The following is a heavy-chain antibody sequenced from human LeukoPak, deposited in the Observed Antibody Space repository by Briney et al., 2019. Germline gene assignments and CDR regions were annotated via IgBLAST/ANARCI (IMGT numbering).Heavy chain of an antibody. CDR3: AGQPLQWLAMLVDY. J-gene: IGHJ4*02. Sequence: PSETLSLTCTVSGGSMSSDYWSWIRQPPGKGLEWIGEINHSGSTNYNPSLKSRVTISVDTSKNQFSLKLSSVTAADTAVYYCAGQPLQWLAMLVDYWGQGTQVTVSS. V-gene: IGHV4-34*01. D-gene: IGHD6-19*01. CDR1: GGSMSSDY. CDR2: INHSGST.